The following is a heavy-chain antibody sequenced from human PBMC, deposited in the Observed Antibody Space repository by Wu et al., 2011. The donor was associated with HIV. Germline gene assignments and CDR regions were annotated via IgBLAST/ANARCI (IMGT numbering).Heavy chain of an antibody. CDR3: AGEPSLNFYDSSGDGAFDI. V-gene: IGHV1-69*06. Sequence: QVQLVQSGAEVKKPGSSVKVSCKASGGTFDYYAINWVRQAPGQGLEWMGGIIPVFGAARYAQKFQGRVTITADKSTSTAYMELSSLRSDDTAVYYCAGEPSLNFYDSSGDGAFDIWGQGDNRSPSLQ. CDR1: GGTFDYYA. D-gene: IGHD3-22*01. J-gene: IGHJ3*02. CDR2: IIPVFGAA.